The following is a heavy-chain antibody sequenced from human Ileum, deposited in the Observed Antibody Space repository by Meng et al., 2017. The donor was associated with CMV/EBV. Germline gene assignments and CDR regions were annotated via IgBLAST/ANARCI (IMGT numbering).Heavy chain of an antibody. D-gene: IGHD6-13*01. CDR3: ARFRIAALGNLFDP. CDR1: GASISSGDYY. CDR2: IFFSGNT. J-gene: IGHJ5*02. V-gene: IGHV4-30-4*08. Sequence: QVQLQGSGPGLVKPSQTLSLSFTVSGASISSGDYYWSWIRQPPGKGLEWIGYIFFSGNTYYNPSLNNRVIISIDTPRNQFSLKVDSVTAADTAVYYCARFRIAALGNLFDPWGHGTLVTVSS.